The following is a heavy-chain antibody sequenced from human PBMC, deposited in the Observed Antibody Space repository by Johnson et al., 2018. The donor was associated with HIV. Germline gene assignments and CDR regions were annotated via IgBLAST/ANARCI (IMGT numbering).Heavy chain of an antibody. CDR1: GFTFSTYD. CDR2: ARFDEVSK. V-gene: IGHV3-30*02. D-gene: IGHD6-13*01. Sequence: QVQLVESGGGLIQPGGSLRLSCAASGFTFSTYDMHWVRQAPGTGLEWVAVARFDEVSKYYIDSVKGRFTISSDNSKNTLYLQMNNLRAEDTSVYYCAKDFGSSSWHAFDVWGQGTMVTVSS. J-gene: IGHJ3*01. CDR3: AKDFGSSSWHAFDV.